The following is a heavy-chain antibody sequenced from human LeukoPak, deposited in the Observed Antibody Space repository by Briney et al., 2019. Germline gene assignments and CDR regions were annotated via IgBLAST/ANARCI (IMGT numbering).Heavy chain of an antibody. V-gene: IGHV3-23*01. D-gene: IGHD3-22*01. CDR3: AKATYDSSGYAYFDF. Sequence: GGSLRLSCAASGFSFSSYAMSWVRQAPGKGLEWVSAIRGSGSSTYSADSVKGRFTISRDNSKNTLYLQMNSLRAEDTAVYYCAKATYDSSGYAYFDFWGQGTLVTVSS. J-gene: IGHJ4*02. CDR1: GFSFSSYA. CDR2: IRGSGSST.